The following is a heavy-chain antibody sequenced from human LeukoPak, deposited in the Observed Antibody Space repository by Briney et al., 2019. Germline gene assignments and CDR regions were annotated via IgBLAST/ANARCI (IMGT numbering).Heavy chain of an antibody. Sequence: GGSLRLSRAASGFAFSTSAMSWVRQAPGKGLEYVSVIRGGAGNTYYADSVKGRFTISRDNSKNTLYLQMNSLRAEDTAVYYCAKGREWLGEFDYWGQGTLVTVSS. CDR1: GFAFSTSA. CDR2: IRGGAGNT. V-gene: IGHV3-23*01. D-gene: IGHD6-19*01. J-gene: IGHJ4*02. CDR3: AKGREWLGEFDY.